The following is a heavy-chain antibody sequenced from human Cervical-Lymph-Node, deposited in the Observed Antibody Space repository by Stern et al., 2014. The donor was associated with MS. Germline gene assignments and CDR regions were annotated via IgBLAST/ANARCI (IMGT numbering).Heavy chain of an antibody. CDR3: ARDFEFQLQCD. CDR2: FVHSGSA. CDR1: GGSISSDNW. V-gene: IGHV4-4*02. J-gene: IGHJ4*02. D-gene: IGHD2-2*01. Sequence: VQLQESGPGLVKPSGNLSLTCAVSGGSISSDNWWSWVRQPPGKVLEVIGEFVHSGSANYNPSLKSRVTMSVDKSKNQFSLRLTSVTSADTAVYYCARDFEFQLQCDWGQGALVTVSS.